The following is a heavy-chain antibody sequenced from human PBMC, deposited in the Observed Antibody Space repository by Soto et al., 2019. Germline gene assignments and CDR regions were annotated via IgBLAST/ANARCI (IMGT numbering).Heavy chain of an antibody. CDR2: ISSSSSSI. CDR3: ARYSSNRRCLGACYYHGLDV. Sequence: GGSLRLSCVASGIEFSNYAMSWVRQAPGKGLEWVSYISSSSSSIYYADSVKGRFTISRDNAKNSLYLQMNSLRGEDTAVYYCARYSSNRRCLGACYYHGLDVWGQGTTVTVSS. J-gene: IGHJ6*02. D-gene: IGHD2-2*01. V-gene: IGHV3-48*01. CDR1: GIEFSNYA.